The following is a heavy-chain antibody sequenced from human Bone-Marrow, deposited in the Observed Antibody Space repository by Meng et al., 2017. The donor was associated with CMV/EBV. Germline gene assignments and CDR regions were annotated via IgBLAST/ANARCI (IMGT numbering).Heavy chain of an antibody. V-gene: IGHV4-59*01. D-gene: IGHD3-3*01. CDR1: GGSFSGYY. CDR2: IYYSGST. CDR3: ARLNGNYDFWRGIYRDPGYYGMDV. J-gene: IGHJ6*02. Sequence: SETLSLTCAVYGGSFSGYYWSWIRQPPGKGLEWIGYIYYSGSTNYNPSLKSRVTISVDTSKNQFSLKLSSVTAADTAVYYCARLNGNYDFWRGIYRDPGYYGMDVWGQGTTVTVSS.